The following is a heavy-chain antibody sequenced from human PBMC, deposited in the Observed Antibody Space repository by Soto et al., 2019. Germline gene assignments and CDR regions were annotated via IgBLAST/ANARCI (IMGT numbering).Heavy chain of an antibody. CDR1: GFTFSSYA. D-gene: IGHD1-26*01. Sequence: GGSLRLSCAASGFTFSSYAMSWGRQAPGKGLEWVSAISGSGGSTDYADSVKGRFTISRDTSKNTLYLQMNSLRAEDRAVYYCAKEDRWELLSRAPYTDYWGQGTLVTVSS. CDR2: ISGSGGST. J-gene: IGHJ4*02. CDR3: AKEDRWELLSRAPYTDY. V-gene: IGHV3-23*01.